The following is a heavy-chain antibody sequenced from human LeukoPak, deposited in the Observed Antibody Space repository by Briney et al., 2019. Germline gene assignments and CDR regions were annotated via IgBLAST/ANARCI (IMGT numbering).Heavy chain of an antibody. CDR1: GFAFSSYV. J-gene: IGHJ1*01. CDR2: ISGSGGST. V-gene: IGHV3-23*01. CDR3: AKDVEQWLVFEYFQH. Sequence: GGSLRLSCAASGFAFSSYVMTWVRQAPGKGLEWVSGISGSGGSTYYADSVKGRFTISRDNSKNTLYLQMNSLRAEDTAVYYCAKDVEQWLVFEYFQHWGQGTLVTVSS. D-gene: IGHD6-19*01.